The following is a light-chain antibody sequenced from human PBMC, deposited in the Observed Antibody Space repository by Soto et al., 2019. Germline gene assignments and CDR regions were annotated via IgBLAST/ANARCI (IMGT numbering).Light chain of an antibody. Sequence: EIVLTQSPGTLSLSPGERATLSFRASQSVSSYLAWYQQKPGQAPRLLIYDASNRATGIPARFSGSGSGTDFTLTISSLEPEDFAVYYCQQFSSYPLTFGGGTKVDIK. J-gene: IGKJ4*01. CDR1: QSVSSY. V-gene: IGKV3-11*01. CDR3: QQFSSYPLT. CDR2: DAS.